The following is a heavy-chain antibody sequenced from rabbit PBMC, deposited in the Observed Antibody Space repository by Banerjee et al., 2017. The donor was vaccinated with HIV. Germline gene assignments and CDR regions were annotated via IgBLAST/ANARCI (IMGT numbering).Heavy chain of an antibody. J-gene: IGHJ4*01. V-gene: IGHV1S40*01. D-gene: IGHD6-1*01. Sequence: EESGGDLVKPGASLTLTCTVSGFSFSRSYYMCWVRQAPGKGLEWIACIYAGDGTTYYASWAKGRVTISETSSTTVTLQMTSLTPADTATYFCARGIHGGDYTGYPYAPYFDLWGQGTLVTVS. CDR2: IYAGDGTT. CDR3: ARGIHGGDYTGYPYAPYFDL. CDR1: GFSFSRSYY.